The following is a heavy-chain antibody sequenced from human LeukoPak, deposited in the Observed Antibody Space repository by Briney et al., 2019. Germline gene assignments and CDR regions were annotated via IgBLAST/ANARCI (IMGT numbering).Heavy chain of an antibody. V-gene: IGHV3-48*03. J-gene: IGHJ6*04. Sequence: GGSLRLSCAAPGFTFRSYEMNWVRQAPGKGLEWVSYFRSSGSPIYYADSVKGRFTISGAKNSLYVQMNSLRAEDTAVCYCAELGITMIGGVWGKGTTVTISS. CDR2: FRSSGSPI. D-gene: IGHD3-10*02. CDR3: AELGITMIGGV. CDR1: GFTFRSYE.